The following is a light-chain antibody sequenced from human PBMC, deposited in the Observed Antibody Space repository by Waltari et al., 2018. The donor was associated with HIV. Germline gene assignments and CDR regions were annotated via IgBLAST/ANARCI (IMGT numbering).Light chain of an antibody. CDR2: SNT. CDR3: SVWDVTLNGLV. V-gene: IGLV1-44*01. J-gene: IGLJ2*01. Sequence: QPLLTQSPSASGTPGQRVNISCFGTSSTIGRRSVNWYQHFPGPPPTLLISSNTERPSGVPDRFSGSKSGTAASLAITGLHSQDEADYYCSVWDVTLNGLVFGGGTRLSVL. CDR1: SSTIGRRS.